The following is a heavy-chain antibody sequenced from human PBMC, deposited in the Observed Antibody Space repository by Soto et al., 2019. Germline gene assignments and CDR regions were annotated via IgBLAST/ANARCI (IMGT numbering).Heavy chain of an antibody. Sequence: PSETLSLTCTVSGGSISSSSYYWGWIRQPPGQGLEWLGTIYSLGNTYYNPSLKSRVTISVDKSKSQLFLKLSSVTAPDTAVYYCARGRVLMVYATRFWFDPWGQGTLVTVSS. CDR2: IYSLGNT. V-gene: IGHV4-39*01. CDR1: GGSISSSSYY. CDR3: ARGRVLMVYATRFWFDP. D-gene: IGHD2-8*01. J-gene: IGHJ5*02.